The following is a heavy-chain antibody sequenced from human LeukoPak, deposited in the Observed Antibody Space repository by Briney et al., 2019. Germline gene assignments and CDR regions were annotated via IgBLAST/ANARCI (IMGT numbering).Heavy chain of an antibody. V-gene: IGHV4-31*03. CDR3: ARGGVPATLDY. CDR1: GGSISSGGYY. D-gene: IGHD2-2*01. CDR2: IYYSGST. Sequence: SETLSLTCTVSGGSISSGGYYWSWIRQHPGKGLEWIGYIYYSGSTYYNPSLKSRVTISVDTSKNQFSLKLSSVTAADTAVYYCARGGVPATLDYWGQGTLVTVSS. J-gene: IGHJ4*02.